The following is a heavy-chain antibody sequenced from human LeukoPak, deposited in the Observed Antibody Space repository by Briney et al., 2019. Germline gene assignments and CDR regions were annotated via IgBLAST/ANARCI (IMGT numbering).Heavy chain of an antibody. CDR2: ISGSGGST. D-gene: IGHD3-22*01. V-gene: IGHV3-23*01. J-gene: IGHJ4*02. CDR3: AIAFGGDYYDSSGYHPFDY. CDR1: GFTFSSYA. Sequence: GGSLRLSCAASGFTFSSYAISWVRQAPGKGLEWVSAISGSGGSTYYADSVKGRFTISRDNSKNTLYLQMNSLRAEDTAVYYCAIAFGGDYYDSSGYHPFDYWGQGTLVTVSS.